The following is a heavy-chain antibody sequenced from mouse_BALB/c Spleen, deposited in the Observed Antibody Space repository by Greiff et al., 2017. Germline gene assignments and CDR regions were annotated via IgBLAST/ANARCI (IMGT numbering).Heavy chain of an antibody. CDR2: IYPYNGGT. D-gene: IGHD1-1*01. V-gene: IGHV1S29*02. J-gene: IGHJ2*01. CDR1: GYTFTDYN. CDR3: ARRCTAVVAHFDY. Sequence: VQLQQSGPELVKPGASVKISCKASGYTFTDYNMHWVKQSHGKSLEWIGYIYPYNGGTGYNQKFKSKATLTVDNSSSTAYMELRSLTSEDSAVYYCARRCTAVVAHFDYWGQGTTLTVSS.